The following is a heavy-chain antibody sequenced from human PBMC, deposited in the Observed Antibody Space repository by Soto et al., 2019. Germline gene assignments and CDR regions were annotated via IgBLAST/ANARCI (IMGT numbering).Heavy chain of an antibody. Sequence: QITLKESGPTLVKPTQTLTLTCTFSGFSLSTSGVGVGWIRQPPGKALEGLVIIYWDDDKRYSPSLRSRLTISKDTSQNQVVLIMTNVDPEDTATYFCANRRIGVSQWNYGDFDYWGQGILVTVSS. CDR1: GFSLSTSGVG. V-gene: IGHV2-5*02. D-gene: IGHD3-3*01. CDR3: ANRRIGVSQWNYGDFDY. J-gene: IGHJ4*02. CDR2: IYWDDDK.